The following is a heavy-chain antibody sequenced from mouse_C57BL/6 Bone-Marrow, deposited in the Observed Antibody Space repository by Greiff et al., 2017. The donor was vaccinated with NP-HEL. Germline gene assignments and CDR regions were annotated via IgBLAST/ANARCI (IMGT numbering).Heavy chain of an antibody. CDR2: INPSNGGT. CDR3: ARGNWDPYYFDY. J-gene: IGHJ2*01. D-gene: IGHD4-1*01. Sequence: VQLQQPGAELVKPGASVTLSCKASGYTFTSYWMHWVKQRPGQGLEWIGNINPSNGGTDYNEKFKSKATLTVDKSSSTAYMQLSSLTSEDSAVYYCARGNWDPYYFDYWGQGTTLTVSS. CDR1: GYTFTSYW. V-gene: IGHV1-53*01.